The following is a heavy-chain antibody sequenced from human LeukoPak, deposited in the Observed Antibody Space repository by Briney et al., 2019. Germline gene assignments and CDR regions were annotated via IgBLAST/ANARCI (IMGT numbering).Heavy chain of an antibody. D-gene: IGHD1-26*01. CDR1: GGSISGYY. CDR3: ARQKGGIVGASIDY. V-gene: IGHV4-59*08. Sequence: SETLPLTCSVSGGSISGYYWSWIRQPPGKGLEWIGYIYDSGSTNYNPSLKSRVTISVDTSKNQFSLKLSSVTAADTAVYYCARQKGGIVGASIDYWGQGTLVTVSS. J-gene: IGHJ4*02. CDR2: IYDSGST.